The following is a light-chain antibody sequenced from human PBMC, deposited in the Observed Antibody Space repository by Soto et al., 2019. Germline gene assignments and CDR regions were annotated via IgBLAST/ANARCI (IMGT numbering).Light chain of an antibody. CDR3: QHYVSSRLT. Sequence: EFVLTQSPGTLSLSRGERATLSCRASQSVSSGYLAWYQQKPGQAPSLLIYGASSRATGIPDRFSGSGSGTHFTLTISRLEPEVFAVYYCQHYVSSRLTFGGGTKVEIK. CDR1: QSVSSGY. V-gene: IGKV3-20*01. CDR2: GAS. J-gene: IGKJ4*01.